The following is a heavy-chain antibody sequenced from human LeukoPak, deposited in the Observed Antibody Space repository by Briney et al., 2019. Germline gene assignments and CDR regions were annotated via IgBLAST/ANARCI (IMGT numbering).Heavy chain of an antibody. J-gene: IGHJ4*02. CDR2: IRAYNDNT. V-gene: IGHV1-18*01. D-gene: IGHD5-12*01. Sequence: ASVKVSCKASGYTFTNYGISWVRQAPGQGLEWMGWIRAYNDNTNYLQKFQGRVTMTTDTSTSTAYMELRSLRSDDTAIYYCARDPGGGYDIFDYWGQGTLVTVSS. CDR3: ARDPGGGYDIFDY. CDR1: GYTFTNYG.